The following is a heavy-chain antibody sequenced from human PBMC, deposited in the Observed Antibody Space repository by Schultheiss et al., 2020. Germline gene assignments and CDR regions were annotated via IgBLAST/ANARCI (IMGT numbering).Heavy chain of an antibody. V-gene: IGHV3-64*04. CDR3: AREGTDDAPYYYYYGMDV. D-gene: IGHD1-14*01. J-gene: IGHJ6*02. Sequence: GGSLRLSCAASGFTFSSYEMNWVRQAPGKGLEYVSAISSNGGSTYYADSVKGRFTISRDNSKNSLYLQMNSLRAEDTAVYYCAREGTDDAPYYYYYGMDVWGQGTTVTVSS. CDR1: GFTFSSYE. CDR2: ISSNGGST.